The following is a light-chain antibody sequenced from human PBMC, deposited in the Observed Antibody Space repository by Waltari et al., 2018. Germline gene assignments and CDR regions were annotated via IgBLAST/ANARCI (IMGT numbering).Light chain of an antibody. CDR2: WAS. J-gene: IGKJ2*01. Sequence: DIVMTQSPDSLAVSLVEKATISCTSSQTFLSSDNNTYLGWYQQKPGQPPKVLIKWASTREPGVPDRFVGSGSGTDFTLTINSLQAEDVAVYYCQQYFGTPVTFGQGTRLEIK. V-gene: IGKV4-1*01. CDR3: QQYFGTPVT. CDR1: QTFLSSDNNTY.